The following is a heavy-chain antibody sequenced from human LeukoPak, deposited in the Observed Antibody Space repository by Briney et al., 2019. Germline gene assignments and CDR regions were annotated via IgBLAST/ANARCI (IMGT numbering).Heavy chain of an antibody. D-gene: IGHD6-6*01. CDR1: GDSINSGDYY. CDR3: ASRYSNSSGYFDS. V-gene: IGHV4-31*03. CDR2: IYYSGGT. J-gene: IGHJ4*02. Sequence: SQTLSLTCTVSGDSINSGDYYWSWIRQHPGKGLEWIGYIYYSGGTYYNPSLKSRVTISVDASKNQFSLKLSSVTAADTAVYFCASRYSNSSGYFDSWGQGTLVTVSS.